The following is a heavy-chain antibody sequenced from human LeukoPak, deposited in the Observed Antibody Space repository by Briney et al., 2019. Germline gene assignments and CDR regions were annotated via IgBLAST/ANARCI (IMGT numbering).Heavy chain of an antibody. D-gene: IGHD4-11*01. J-gene: IGHJ4*02. CDR2: ISGSGGST. CDR3: AKGLQLLSFDY. V-gene: IGHV3-23*01. CDR1: GFTFSSYA. Sequence: GGSLRLSCVASGFTFSSYALSWVCQAPGKGLEWVSGISGSGGSTDYADSVKGRFTISRDNSKNTLYLQMNSLRAEDTAVYYCAKGLQLLSFDYWGQGTLVTVSS.